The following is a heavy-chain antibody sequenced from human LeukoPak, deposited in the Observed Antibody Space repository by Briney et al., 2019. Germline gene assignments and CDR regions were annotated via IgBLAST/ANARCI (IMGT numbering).Heavy chain of an antibody. CDR3: ARGSYYYDSSAYYSPSYYFDY. V-gene: IGHV3-30-3*01. J-gene: IGHJ4*02. Sequence: PGGSLRLSCAASGFTFSSYAMHWVRQAPGKGLEWVAVISYDGSNKCYADSVKGRFTISRDNSKNTLYLQMNSLRAEDTAVYHCARGSYYYDSSAYYSPSYYFDYWGQGTLVTVSS. CDR2: ISYDGSNK. D-gene: IGHD3-22*01. CDR1: GFTFSSYA.